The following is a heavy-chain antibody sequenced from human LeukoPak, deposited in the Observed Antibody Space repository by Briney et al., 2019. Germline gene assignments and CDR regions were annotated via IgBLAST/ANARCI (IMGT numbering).Heavy chain of an antibody. CDR2: IYYSGGT. J-gene: IGHJ6*02. V-gene: IGHV4-39*07. D-gene: IGHD6-13*01. CDR3: ASRPLLHSSSWYRRRDYGMDV. CDR1: GGSISSSSYY. Sequence: PSETLSLTCTVSGGSISSSSYYWGWIRQPPGKGLEWIGSIYYSGGTYYNPSLKSRVTISVDTSKNQFSLKLSSVTAADTAVYYCASRPLLHSSSWYRRRDYGMDVWGQGTTVTVSS.